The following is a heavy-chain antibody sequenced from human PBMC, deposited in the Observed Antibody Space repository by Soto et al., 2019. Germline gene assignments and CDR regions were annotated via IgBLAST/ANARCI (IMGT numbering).Heavy chain of an antibody. V-gene: IGHV3-23*01. Sequence: EVQLLESGGGLVQPGGSLRLSCAASGFTFSSHAMSWVRQAPGKGLEWVSTISNGGGNKYYADSGKGRFTISRDNSESTLYLEMNSLRDDDTAVYYCAKAQAGYCSGGSCYTGSDYWGQGTLVTVSS. CDR2: ISNGGGNK. J-gene: IGHJ4*02. CDR1: GFTFSSHA. D-gene: IGHD2-15*01. CDR3: AKAQAGYCSGGSCYTGSDY.